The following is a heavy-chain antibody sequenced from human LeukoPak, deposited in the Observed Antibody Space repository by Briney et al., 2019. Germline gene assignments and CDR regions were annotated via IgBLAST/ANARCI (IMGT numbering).Heavy chain of an antibody. CDR3: ARGSVGATRGFDY. CDR1: GFTFGDYG. D-gene: IGHD1-26*01. Sequence: GGSLRLSCAASGFTFGDYGMSWVRQAPGKGLEWVSGINWNGGSTGYADSVKGRFTISRDNAKNSPYLQMNSLRAEDTALYYCARGSVGATRGFDYWGQGTLVTVSS. J-gene: IGHJ4*02. CDR2: INWNGGST. V-gene: IGHV3-20*04.